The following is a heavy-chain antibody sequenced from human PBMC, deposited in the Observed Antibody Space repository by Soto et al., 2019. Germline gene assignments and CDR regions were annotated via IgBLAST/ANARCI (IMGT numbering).Heavy chain of an antibody. V-gene: IGHV4-34*01. J-gene: IGHJ5*02. D-gene: IGHD3-3*01. CDR2: INHSGST. CDR1: GGSFSGYY. CDR3: ARANANITIFGVVIQNWFDP. Sequence: SETLSLTCAVYGGSFSGYYWSWIRQPPGKGLEWIGEINHSGSTNYNPSHKSRITISVDTSKNQFSLKLSSETAADTSVYYCARANANITIFGVVIQNWFDPWGQGTLVTVSS.